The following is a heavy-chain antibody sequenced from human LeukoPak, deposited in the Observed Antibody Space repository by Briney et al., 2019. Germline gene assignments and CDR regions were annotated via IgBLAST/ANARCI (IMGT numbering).Heavy chain of an antibody. J-gene: IGHJ6*02. D-gene: IGHD3-3*01. CDR2: ISYDGSNK. V-gene: IGHV3-30*18. Sequence: GGSLRLSCAASGFTFSSYSMHWVRQAPGKGLEWVAVISYDGSNKYYADSVKGRFTISRDNSKNTLYLQMNSLRAEDTAVYYCAKGISITIFGVVKRGGYYGMDVWGQGTTVTVSS. CDR1: GFTFSSYS. CDR3: AKGISITIFGVVKRGGYYGMDV.